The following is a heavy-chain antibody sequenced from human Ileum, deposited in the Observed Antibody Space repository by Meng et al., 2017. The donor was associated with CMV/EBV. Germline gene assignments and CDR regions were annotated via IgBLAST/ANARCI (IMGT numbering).Heavy chain of an antibody. CDR2: LWYDGSRK. Sequence: SGFPLISYGIHWVRQLPAKGLEWVAVLWYDGSRKYFADSVQGRFSISRDDSKNTAYLQMNSLRAEDTAVYYCARDNDGSSHYSQFDYWGQGTLVTVSS. CDR1: GFPLISYG. V-gene: IGHV3-33*01. CDR3: ARDNDGSSHYSQFDY. J-gene: IGHJ4*02. D-gene: IGHD3-22*01.